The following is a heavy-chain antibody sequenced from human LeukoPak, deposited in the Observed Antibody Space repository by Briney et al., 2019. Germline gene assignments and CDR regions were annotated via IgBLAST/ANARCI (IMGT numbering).Heavy chain of an antibody. J-gene: IGHJ6*02. CDR1: VESFSGYY. CDR2: INHSGST. CDR3: ARGVAGVTVDV. D-gene: IGHD3-10*01. Sequence: SETLSLTCAVYVESFSGYYWSWIRQPPGKGLEWIGEINHSGSTNYNPSLKSRVTISVDTSKNQFSLKLSSVTAADTAVYYCARGVAGVTVDVWGPGTTVSVSS. V-gene: IGHV4-34*01.